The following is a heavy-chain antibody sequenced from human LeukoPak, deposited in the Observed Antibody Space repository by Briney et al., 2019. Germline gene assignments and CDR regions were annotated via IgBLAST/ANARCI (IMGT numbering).Heavy chain of an antibody. Sequence: PGGSLRLSCAASGFTFSSYSMNWVRQAPGKGLEWVSSISSSSSYIYYADSVKGRFTISRDNAKNSLYLQMNSLRAEDTAVYYCARRWELQSDAFDIWGQGTMVTVSS. V-gene: IGHV3-21*01. CDR1: GFTFSSYS. D-gene: IGHD1-26*01. CDR3: ARRWELQSDAFDI. CDR2: ISSSSSYI. J-gene: IGHJ3*02.